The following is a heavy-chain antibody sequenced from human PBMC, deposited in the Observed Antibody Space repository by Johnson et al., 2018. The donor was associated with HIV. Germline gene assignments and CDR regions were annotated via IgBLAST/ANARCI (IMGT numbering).Heavy chain of an antibody. V-gene: IGHV3-30*03. J-gene: IGHJ3*01. CDR3: ARRDSGSLSFDL. Sequence: QEQLVESGGGVVQPGRSLRLSCAVSGFTFSDYGMHWVRQAPGKGLEWVAVISYDGRYKYYADSVKGRCTISRDNDKSSVYMQMNNLRAEDTAFYYCARRDSGSLSFDLWGQGTMVTVSS. CDR2: ISYDGRYK. CDR1: GFTFSDYG. D-gene: IGHD1-26*01.